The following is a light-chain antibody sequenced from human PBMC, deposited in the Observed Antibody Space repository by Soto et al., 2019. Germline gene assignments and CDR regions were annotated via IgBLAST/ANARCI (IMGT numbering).Light chain of an antibody. CDR3: QQYYSNSIT. Sequence: DILMTQSPDSLALSLGKRATINCKSSQSVLYSSNNKNYLAWYQQKPRQPPKLLIYWASTRESGVPDRFSGSGSGTDFTLTISSLQAEDVAVYYCQQYYSNSITFGQGTRLEIK. CDR2: WAS. CDR1: QSVLYSSNNKNY. J-gene: IGKJ5*01. V-gene: IGKV4-1*01.